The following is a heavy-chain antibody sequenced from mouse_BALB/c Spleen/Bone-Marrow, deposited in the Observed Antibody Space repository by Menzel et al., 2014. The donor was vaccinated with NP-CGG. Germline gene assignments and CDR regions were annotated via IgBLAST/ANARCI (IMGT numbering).Heavy chain of an antibody. Sequence: VTLKESGAELVKPGASVKLSCTASGFNFKDTYMHWVKQRPEQGLEWIGRIDPATGNTKYDPKFQGKATITADTSSNTAYLQLSSLTSEDTAVYYCARGQLLRSRGLDYWGQGSTLTVSS. CDR1: GFNFKDTY. CDR2: IDPATGNT. D-gene: IGHD1-1*01. V-gene: IGHV14-3*02. J-gene: IGHJ2*01. CDR3: ARGQLLRSRGLDY.